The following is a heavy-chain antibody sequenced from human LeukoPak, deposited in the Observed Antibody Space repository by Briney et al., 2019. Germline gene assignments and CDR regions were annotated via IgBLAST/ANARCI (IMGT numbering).Heavy chain of an antibody. CDR2: ISYDGSNK. Sequence: GGSLRLSYAASGFTFSSYGMHWVRQAPGKGLEWVAVISYDGSNKYYADSVKGRFTISRDNSKNTLYLQMNSLRAEDTAVYYCAKALRGAREVVDYWGQGTLVTVSS. CDR3: AKALRGAREVVDY. D-gene: IGHD1-26*01. J-gene: IGHJ4*02. V-gene: IGHV3-30*18. CDR1: GFTFSSYG.